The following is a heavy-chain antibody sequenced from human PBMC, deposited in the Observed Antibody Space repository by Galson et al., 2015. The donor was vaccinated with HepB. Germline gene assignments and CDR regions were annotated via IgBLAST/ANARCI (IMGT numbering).Heavy chain of an antibody. CDR2: IYPGDSDS. Sequence: QSGAEVKKPGESLKISCSGSGYSFTDYWIGWVRQMPGKGLEWMGLIYPGDSDSRYSPSFEGQVTISADQSLNTAYLEWSSLKASDTAMYYCTRESMDVWGKGTTVTVSS. J-gene: IGHJ6*03. CDR1: GYSFTDYW. CDR3: TRESMDV. V-gene: IGHV5-51*03.